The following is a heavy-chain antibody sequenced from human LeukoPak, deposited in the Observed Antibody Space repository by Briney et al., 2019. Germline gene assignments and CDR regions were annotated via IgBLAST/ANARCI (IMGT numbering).Heavy chain of an antibody. CDR3: ARDVPVVRGVIVYYYYYMDV. CDR1: GGSISSGSYY. J-gene: IGHJ6*03. D-gene: IGHD3-10*01. Sequence: SETLSLTCTVSGGSISSGSYYWSWIRQPAGKGLEWIGRIYTTGSTNYNPSLKSRLTISVDTSKNQFSLKLSSVTAADTAVYYCARDVPVVRGVIVYYYYYMDVWGKGTTVTISS. V-gene: IGHV4-61*02. CDR2: IYTTGST.